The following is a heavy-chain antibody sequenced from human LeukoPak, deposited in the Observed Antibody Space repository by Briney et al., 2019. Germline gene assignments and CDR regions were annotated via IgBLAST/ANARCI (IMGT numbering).Heavy chain of an antibody. Sequence: SETLSLTCTVSGGSISSDDYYWSWIRQPPGKGLEWIGYIYYSGSTYYNPSLKSRVTISVDTSKNQFSLKLSSVTAADTAVYYCARAYGGYSYGYDYWGQGTLVTVSS. CDR3: ARAYGGYSYGYDY. D-gene: IGHD5-18*01. CDR2: IYYSGST. J-gene: IGHJ4*02. V-gene: IGHV4-30-4*01. CDR1: GGSISSDDYY.